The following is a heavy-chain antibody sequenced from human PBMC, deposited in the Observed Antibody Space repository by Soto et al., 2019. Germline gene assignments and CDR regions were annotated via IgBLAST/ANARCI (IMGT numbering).Heavy chain of an antibody. CDR3: ESAPENLLIQPKFDY. Sequence: SETLSLTCSVSGGSIRGDYWNWIRQTPGKGLEWIANIYHSGATNYNPSLTSRVTISIDTSKNQFSLKLSSVTAADTAVYYFESAPENLLIQPKFDYWGQGALVTVSS. V-gene: IGHV4-59*01. CDR2: IYHSGAT. D-gene: IGHD5-18*01. J-gene: IGHJ4*02. CDR1: GGSIRGDY.